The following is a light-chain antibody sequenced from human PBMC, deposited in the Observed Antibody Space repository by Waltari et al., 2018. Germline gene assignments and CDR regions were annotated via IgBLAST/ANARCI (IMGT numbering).Light chain of an antibody. Sequence: IQMTQSPFTLSASVADRVIITCRASQSISTWLAWYQHKPGKAPKLLIYKASTLASGVPSRFSGSGSGTDFSLTISSLQPDDFATYYCQQYNSYSLLTFGGGTKVEIK. CDR1: QSISTW. V-gene: IGKV1-5*03. J-gene: IGKJ4*01. CDR3: QQYNSYSLLT. CDR2: KAS.